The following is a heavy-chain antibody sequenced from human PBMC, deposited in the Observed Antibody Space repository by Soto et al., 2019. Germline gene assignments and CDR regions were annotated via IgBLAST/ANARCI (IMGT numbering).Heavy chain of an antibody. V-gene: IGHV4-59*08. Sequence: SETLSLTCTVSGGSISSYYWSWIRQPPGKGLEWIGYIYYSGSTNYNPSLKSRVTISVDTSKNQFSLKLSSVTAADTAVYYCARRYGTAIDTLCQGDVLTVSS. CDR1: GGSISSYY. D-gene: IGHD3-16*01. CDR3: ARRYGTAIDT. J-gene: IGHJ5*02. CDR2: IYYSGST.